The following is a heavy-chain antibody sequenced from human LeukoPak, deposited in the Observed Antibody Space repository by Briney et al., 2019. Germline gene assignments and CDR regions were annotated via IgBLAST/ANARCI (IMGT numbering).Heavy chain of an antibody. J-gene: IGHJ6*02. D-gene: IGHD2-2*01. CDR2: ISGSGGST. CDR1: GFTFSSYA. V-gene: IGHV3-23*01. CDR3: AKAPGPAAFSYYGMDV. Sequence: GGSLRLSCAASGFTFSSYAMSWVRQAPGKGLEWVSAISGSGGSTYYADFVKGRFTISRDNSKNTLYLQMNSLRAEDTAVYYCAKAPGPAAFSYYGMDVWGQGTTVTVSS.